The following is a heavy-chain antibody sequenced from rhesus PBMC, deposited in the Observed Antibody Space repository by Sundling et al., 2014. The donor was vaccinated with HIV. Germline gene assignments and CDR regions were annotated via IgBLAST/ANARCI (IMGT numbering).Heavy chain of an antibody. J-gene: IGHJ4*01. D-gene: IGHD2-8*01. V-gene: IGHV3S4*01. CDR2: VSNTGKIL. Sequence: EVQLVESGGGLVQPGEVPETLLCSLWIHLQSLRHELGPPGSWGGDWEWVSSVSNTGKILFYADSVRGRFTISRDNAKNSLSLEMNSLKTEDTAVYYCSRGRYCHDGVCNFSFDYWGQGVLVTVS. CDR3: SRGRYCHDGVCNFSFDY. CDR1: IHLQSLR.